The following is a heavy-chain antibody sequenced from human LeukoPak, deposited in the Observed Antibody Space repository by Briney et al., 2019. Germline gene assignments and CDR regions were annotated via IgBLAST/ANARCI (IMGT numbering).Heavy chain of an antibody. V-gene: IGHV3-21*01. J-gene: IGHJ4*02. CDR2: ISSSSSSI. D-gene: IGHD6-13*01. CDR1: GFTFSIYS. CDR3: AKVHARIAAAGEDY. Sequence: GGSLRLSCAASGFTFSIYSMNWVRRAPGKGLEWVSCISSSSSSIYDADSVKGRFTISRDNAKNSLYLQMNSRRAEDTAVYYCAKVHARIAAAGEDYWGQGTLVTVSS.